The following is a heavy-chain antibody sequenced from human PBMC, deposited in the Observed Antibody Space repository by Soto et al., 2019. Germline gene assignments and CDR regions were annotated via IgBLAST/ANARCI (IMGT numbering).Heavy chain of an antibody. CDR1: GGSISGDY. Sequence: SETLSLTCSVSGGSISGDYWSWIRQSPGKGLEWIGYNGNTNYNPSLKSRVTISVDMSRNQFSLKLSSVTVADTAVYYCARHGREDSRGFYSWLAPWGQGILVTVSS. D-gene: IGHD3-22*01. CDR3: ARHGREDSRGFYSWLAP. V-gene: IGHV4-59*08. J-gene: IGHJ5*02. CDR2: NGNT.